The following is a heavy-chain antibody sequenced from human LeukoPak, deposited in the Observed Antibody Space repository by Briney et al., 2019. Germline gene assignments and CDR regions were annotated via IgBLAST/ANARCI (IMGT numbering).Heavy chain of an antibody. J-gene: IGHJ4*02. V-gene: IGHV1-46*01. Sequence: ASVKVSCKASGYTFTSYYMHWVRQAPGQGLEWMGIINPSGGSTSYAQKFQGRVTMTRDMSTSTVYMELSSLRAEDTAVYYCARDSVPFRGVRRAIDYWGQGTLVTVSS. CDR2: INPSGGST. D-gene: IGHD3-10*01. CDR3: ARDSVPFRGVRRAIDY. CDR1: GYTFTSYY.